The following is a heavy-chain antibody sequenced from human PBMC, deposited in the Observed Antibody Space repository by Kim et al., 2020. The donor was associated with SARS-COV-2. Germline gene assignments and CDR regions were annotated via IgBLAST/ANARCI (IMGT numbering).Heavy chain of an antibody. J-gene: IGHJ4*02. V-gene: IGHV3-23*01. Sequence: GKGRFTISRDNTKNTLYLQMNSLRAEDTAVYYCAKDPYYYDSSGYPLDYWGQGTLVTVSS. D-gene: IGHD3-22*01. CDR3: AKDPYYYDSSGYPLDY.